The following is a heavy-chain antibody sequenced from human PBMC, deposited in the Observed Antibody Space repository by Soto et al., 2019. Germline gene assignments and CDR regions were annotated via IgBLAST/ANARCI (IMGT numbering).Heavy chain of an antibody. CDR3: ARAQPHCSGGSCYGTARAVRRSGAFDI. Sequence: QVQLQQWGAGLLKPSETLSLTCAVYGGSFSGYYWSWIRQPPGKGLEWIGEINHSGSTNYNPSLKGRVTISVDTSKNQFSLKLSSVTAADTAVYYCARAQPHCSGGSCYGTARAVRRSGAFDIWGQVTMVTVAS. CDR2: INHSGST. CDR1: GGSFSGYY. J-gene: IGHJ3*02. D-gene: IGHD2-15*01. V-gene: IGHV4-34*01.